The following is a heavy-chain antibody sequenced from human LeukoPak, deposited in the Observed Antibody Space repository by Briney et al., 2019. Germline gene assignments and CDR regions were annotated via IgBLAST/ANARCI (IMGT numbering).Heavy chain of an antibody. V-gene: IGHV5-51*01. CDR1: GYSFTSYW. J-gene: IGHJ5*02. D-gene: IGHD6-13*01. CDR2: IYPGDSDT. Sequence: KIGESLKISCKGSGYSFTSYWIGWVRQMPGKGLEWMGIIYPGDSDTRYSPSFQGQVTISADKSISTAYLQWSSLKASDTAMYYCARSIAAAGYNWFDPWGQGTLLTVSS. CDR3: ARSIAAAGYNWFDP.